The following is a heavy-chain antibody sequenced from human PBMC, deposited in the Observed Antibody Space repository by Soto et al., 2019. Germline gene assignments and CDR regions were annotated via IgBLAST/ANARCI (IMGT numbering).Heavy chain of an antibody. Sequence: QVQLVQSGAELRKPGSSVKVSCKASGGTFSDFTINWVRQAPGQRLEWMGGIIPIFDTANYAEKFQGRVTITADESRSTSFMEVSSLRSEDTAVYYCARNGTQTGYSYGMDVWGQGTMVTVSS. CDR3: ARNGTQTGYSYGMDV. V-gene: IGHV1-69*01. D-gene: IGHD1-1*01. CDR1: GGTFSDFT. CDR2: IIPIFDTA. J-gene: IGHJ6*02.